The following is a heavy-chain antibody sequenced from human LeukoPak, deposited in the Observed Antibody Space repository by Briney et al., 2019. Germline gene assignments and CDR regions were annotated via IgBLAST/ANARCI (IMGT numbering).Heavy chain of an antibody. D-gene: IGHD6-13*01. V-gene: IGHV1-8*01. J-gene: IGHJ4*02. CDR1: GYTFTSYD. CDR2: MNPNSGNA. CDR3: ARVQFIAAAATDY. Sequence: ASVKVSCKASGYTFTSYDINWVRQATGQGLEWMGWMNPNSGNASYAQKFQGRVTMTRNTSTSTAYMELSSLRSEDTAVYYCARVQFIAAAATDYWGQGTLVTVSS.